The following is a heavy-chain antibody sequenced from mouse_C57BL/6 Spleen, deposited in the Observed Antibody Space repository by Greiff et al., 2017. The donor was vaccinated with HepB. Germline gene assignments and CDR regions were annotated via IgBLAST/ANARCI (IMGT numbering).Heavy chain of an antibody. J-gene: IGHJ2*01. CDR2: IDPSDSET. Sequence: VQLQQPGAELVRPGSSVKLSCKASGYTFTSYWMHWVKQRPIQGLEWIGNIDPSDSETHYNQKFKDKATLTVDKSSSTAYMQLSSLTSEDSAVYYCARLELITTVVADYWGQGTTLTVSS. D-gene: IGHD1-1*01. V-gene: IGHV1-52*01. CDR3: ARLELITTVVADY. CDR1: GYTFTSYW.